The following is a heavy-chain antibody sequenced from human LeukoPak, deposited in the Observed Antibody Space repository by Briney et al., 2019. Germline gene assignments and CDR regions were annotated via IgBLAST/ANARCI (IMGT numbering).Heavy chain of an antibody. CDR2: IYYSGST. D-gene: IGHD3-10*01. V-gene: IGHV4-59*01. CDR1: GGSISSYY. Sequence: SETLSLTCTVSGGSISSYYWSWIRQPPGKGLEWIGYIYYSGSTNYNPSLKSRVTISVDTSKNQFSLKLSSVTAADTAVYYCARSPVTVITMVRGVTHFDYWGQGTLVTVSS. J-gene: IGHJ4*02. CDR3: ARSPVTVITMVRGVTHFDY.